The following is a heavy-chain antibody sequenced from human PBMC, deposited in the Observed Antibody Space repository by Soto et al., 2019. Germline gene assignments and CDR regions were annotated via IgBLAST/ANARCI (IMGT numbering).Heavy chain of an antibody. V-gene: IGHV4-31*03. CDR3: ARVGRLYYDFWSGYPGPFDY. J-gene: IGHJ4*02. Sequence: SETLALTCTVSGGSISSGGYYWSWIRQHPGKGLEWIGYIYYSGSTYYNPSLKSRVTISVDTSKNQFSLKLSSVTAADTAVYYCARVGRLYYDFWSGYPGPFDYWGQGTLVTVSS. CDR1: GGSISSGGYY. CDR2: IYYSGST. D-gene: IGHD3-3*01.